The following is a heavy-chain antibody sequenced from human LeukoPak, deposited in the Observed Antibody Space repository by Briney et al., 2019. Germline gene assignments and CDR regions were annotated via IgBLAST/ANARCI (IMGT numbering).Heavy chain of an antibody. J-gene: IGHJ4*02. CDR2: IYYSGST. Sequence: SETLSLTCTVSGGSISSSSYYWGWIRQPPGKGLEWIGSIYYSGSTYYNPSLKSRVTISVDTSKNQFSLKLSSVTAADTAVYYCARVIDDYVWGSYSYFDYWGQGTLVTVSS. CDR1: GGSISSSSYY. CDR3: ARVIDDYVWGSYSYFDY. V-gene: IGHV4-39*07. D-gene: IGHD3-16*01.